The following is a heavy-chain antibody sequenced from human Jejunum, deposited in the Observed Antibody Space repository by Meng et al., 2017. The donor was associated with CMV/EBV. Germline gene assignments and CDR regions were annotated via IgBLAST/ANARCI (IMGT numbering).Heavy chain of an antibody. J-gene: IGHJ6*02. V-gene: IGHV3-74*01. CDR2: ISPDGSST. CDR3: ARDKRILDTYYVMDV. D-gene: IGHD3-3*01. CDR1: FSLSNYW. Sequence: FSLSNYWRHGVSQTPGKGVVWVSRISPDGSSTRYADSVKGRFTISRDNVNNMMYLRMSSLRDEDTAVYFCARDKRILDTYYVMDVWGHGTTVTVSS.